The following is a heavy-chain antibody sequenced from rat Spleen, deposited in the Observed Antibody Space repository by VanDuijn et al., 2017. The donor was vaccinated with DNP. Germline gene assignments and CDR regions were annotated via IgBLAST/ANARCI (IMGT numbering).Heavy chain of an antibody. D-gene: IGHD1-6*01. V-gene: IGHV5-7*01. Sequence: EVQLVESGGGLVQPGRSLKLSCAASGFTFSDYNMAWVRQAPKKGLEWVATIIYDGSSTYYGDSVKGRFTISRDNEKSTLYLQMDSLRSEDTATYYCATLGYTTDGIPLGYWGQGVMVTVSS. J-gene: IGHJ2*01. CDR2: IIYDGSST. CDR1: GFTFSDYN. CDR3: ATLGYTTDGIPLGY.